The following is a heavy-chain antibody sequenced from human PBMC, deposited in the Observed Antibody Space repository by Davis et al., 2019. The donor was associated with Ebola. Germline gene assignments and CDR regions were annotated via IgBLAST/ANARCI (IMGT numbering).Heavy chain of an antibody. CDR2: IIPIFGTA. CDR3: ARGGPSYYDRYYFDY. CDR1: GYTFTGYY. D-gene: IGHD3-22*01. Sequence: AASVKVSCKASGYTFTGYYMHWVRQAPGQGLEWMGGIIPIFGTANYAQKFQGRVTITADESTSTAYMELSSLRSEDTAVYYCARGGPSYYDRYYFDYWGQGTLVTVSS. J-gene: IGHJ4*02. V-gene: IGHV1-69*13.